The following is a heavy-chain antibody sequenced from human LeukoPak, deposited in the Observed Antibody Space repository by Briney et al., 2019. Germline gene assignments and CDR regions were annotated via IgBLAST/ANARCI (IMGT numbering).Heavy chain of an antibody. D-gene: IGHD3-10*01. V-gene: IGHV4-61*01. CDR2: IYYSGST. J-gene: IGHJ3*02. CDR1: GGSISSGSYY. Sequence: SETLSLTCTVSGGSISSGSYYWSWLRQPPGTGLEWIGYIYYSGSTNYNPSLKSRVTISVDTSKNQFSLKLSSVTAADTAVYYCARDRSYYGSGSDAFDIWGQGTMVTVSS. CDR3: ARDRSYYGSGSDAFDI.